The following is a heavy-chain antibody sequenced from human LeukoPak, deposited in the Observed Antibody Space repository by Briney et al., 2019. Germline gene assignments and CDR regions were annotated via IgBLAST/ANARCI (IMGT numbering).Heavy chain of an antibody. Sequence: SETLSLTCAVYGGSFSGYYWSWIRQPLGKGLEWIGEINHSGSTNYNPSLKSRVTISVDTSKNQFSLKLSSVTAADTAVYYCARGFRRGPWYSYGLYFDYWGQGTLVTVSS. CDR3: ARGFRRGPWYSYGLYFDY. J-gene: IGHJ4*02. CDR1: GGSFSGYY. V-gene: IGHV4-34*01. CDR2: INHSGST. D-gene: IGHD5-18*01.